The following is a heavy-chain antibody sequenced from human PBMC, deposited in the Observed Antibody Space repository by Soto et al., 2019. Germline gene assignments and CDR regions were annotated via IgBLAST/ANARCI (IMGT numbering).Heavy chain of an antibody. D-gene: IGHD3-10*01. CDR3: ARTPSGSYPDY. J-gene: IGHJ4*02. V-gene: IGHV4-34*01. Sequence: QVQLQQWGAGLLKPSETLSLTCAVYGGSFSGYYWSWIRQPPGKGLEWIGEINHSGSTNYNPSLKSRVTISVDTSKNQFSPKLSSVTAADTAVYYCARTPSGSYPDYWGQGTLVTVSS. CDR2: INHSGST. CDR1: GGSFSGYY.